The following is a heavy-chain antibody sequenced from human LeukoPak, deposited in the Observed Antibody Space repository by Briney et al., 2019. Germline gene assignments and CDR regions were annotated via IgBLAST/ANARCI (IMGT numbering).Heavy chain of an antibody. CDR3: ARDWGSSGWYNWFDP. D-gene: IGHD6-19*01. J-gene: IGHJ5*02. CDR1: GFTFSTYG. Sequence: GGSLRLSCAASGFTFSTYGMHWVRQAPGKGLEWVAIMSYGGDIQYTDSVKGRFTISRDSSKNTLYLQMDSLRAEDTAIYYCARDWGSSGWYNWFDPWGQGTLVTVSS. V-gene: IGHV3-30*03. CDR2: MSYGGDI.